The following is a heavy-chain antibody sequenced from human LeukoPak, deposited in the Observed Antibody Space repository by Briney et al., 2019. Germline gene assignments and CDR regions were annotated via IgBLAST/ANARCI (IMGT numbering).Heavy chain of an antibody. CDR2: ISGSGAST. J-gene: IGHJ4*02. CDR3: AKAFGVALGY. CDR1: GFTFSSYA. Sequence: GGSLRLSCAASGFTFSSYAMTWVRLAPGKGLEWVSAISGSGASTYYADSVQGRFTVSRDNSKNTLYLQMNSLRAEDTAVYYCAKAFGVALGYWGQGTLVTVSS. V-gene: IGHV3-23*01. D-gene: IGHD3-3*01.